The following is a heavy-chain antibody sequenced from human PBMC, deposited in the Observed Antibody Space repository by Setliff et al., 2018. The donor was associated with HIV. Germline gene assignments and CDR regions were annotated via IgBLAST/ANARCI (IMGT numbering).Heavy chain of an antibody. CDR3: ARVGGRGGSSWYLGTKMGRKYGMDV. CDR1: GYSISSGYY. J-gene: IGHJ6*02. V-gene: IGHV4-38-2*02. CDR2: IYHSGSI. D-gene: IGHD6-13*01. Sequence: PSETLSLTCTVSGYSISSGYYWGWIRQPPGKGLEWIGSIYHSGSIIYNPSLQSRVTMSVDTSKNQFSLKLSSVTAADTAVYYCARVGGRGGSSWYLGTKMGRKYGMDVWGQGTTVTVSS.